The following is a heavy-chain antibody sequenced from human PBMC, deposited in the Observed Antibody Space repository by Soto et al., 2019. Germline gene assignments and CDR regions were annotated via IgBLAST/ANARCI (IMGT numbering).Heavy chain of an antibody. D-gene: IGHD6-13*01. CDR3: AVPGAGDFDY. CDR2: VYHSGST. CDR1: GASISTNNW. Sequence: SETLSLTCAVSGASISTNNWWSWVRQPPGKGLEWIGEVYHSGSTNCNPSLKGRVTISIDKSKNQFSLRLTSMTAADTAVYYCAVPGAGDFDYWSQGTLVTVSS. V-gene: IGHV4-4*02. J-gene: IGHJ4*02.